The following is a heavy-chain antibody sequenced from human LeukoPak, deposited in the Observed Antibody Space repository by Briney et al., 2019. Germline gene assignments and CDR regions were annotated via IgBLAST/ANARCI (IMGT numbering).Heavy chain of an antibody. D-gene: IGHD1-14*01. V-gene: IGHV3-53*01. Sequence: PGGSLRLSCAASGLTVSSNDMSWVRQAPGKGLEWVSFIYSGDRTYYADSVKGRFTISRDNFKNTLYLQMNSLRAEDTAMYYCTKSGPPDPYWGQGTMVTVSP. CDR2: IYSGDRT. J-gene: IGHJ3*01. CDR1: GLTVSSND. CDR3: TKSGPPDPY.